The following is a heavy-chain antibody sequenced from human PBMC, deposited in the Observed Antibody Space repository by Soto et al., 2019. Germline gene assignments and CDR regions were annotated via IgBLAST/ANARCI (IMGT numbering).Heavy chain of an antibody. CDR3: ERVVGILAGAGGGDYYSYGMDV. D-gene: IGHD6-19*01. J-gene: IGHJ6*02. Sequence: EVQLVESGGGLVKPGGSLRLSCAASGFTFSSYSMNWVRQAPGKGLEWVSSISSSSSYIYYADSVKGRFTITRENAKNCLLLQMNRLRAGGRALYYCERVVGILAGAGGGDYYSYGMDVWGQGTTVTVSS. CDR1: GFTFSSYS. CDR2: ISSSSSYI. V-gene: IGHV3-21*01.